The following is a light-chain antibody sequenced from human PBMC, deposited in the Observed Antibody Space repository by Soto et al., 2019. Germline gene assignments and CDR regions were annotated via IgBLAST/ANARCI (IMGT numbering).Light chain of an antibody. CDR3: LQHDSYPLT. J-gene: IGKJ4*01. CDR1: QDIRHF. Sequence: DIQMTQSPSAMSTSVGDRVTITCRASQDIRHFLAWFQQRPGKVPKRLVYAASTLQSGVPSRFSGSGYGTEFTLTITSLQPEDSATYYCLQHDSYPLTFGGGTKVDI. CDR2: AAS. V-gene: IGKV1-17*03.